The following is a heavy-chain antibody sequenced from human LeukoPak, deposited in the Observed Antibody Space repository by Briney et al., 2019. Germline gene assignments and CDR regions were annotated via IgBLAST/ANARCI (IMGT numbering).Heavy chain of an antibody. CDR3: ASGRDCGGDCYIDY. Sequence: PSETLCLTCTVSGGSISSYYWSWIRQPPGKGLEWIGYIYYSGSTNYNPSLKSRVTISVDTSKNQFSLKLSSVTAADTAVYYCASGRDCGGDCYIDYWGQGTLVTVSS. CDR2: IYYSGST. D-gene: IGHD2-21*02. V-gene: IGHV4-59*01. CDR1: GGSISSYY. J-gene: IGHJ4*02.